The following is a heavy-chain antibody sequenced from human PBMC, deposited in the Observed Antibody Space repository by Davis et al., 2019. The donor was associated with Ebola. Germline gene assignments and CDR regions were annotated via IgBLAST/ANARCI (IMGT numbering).Heavy chain of an antibody. CDR3: AKSHSYGLENYYYYYMDV. Sequence: PGGSLRLSCATSGFIFSSFWMSWVRQAPGKGLEWVANIKQDGSEKYFVDSVEGRFTISRDNAKNSLYLQMNSLRAEDTAVYYCAKSHSYGLENYYYYYMDVWGKGTTVTVSS. V-gene: IGHV3-7*01. CDR1: GFIFSSFW. D-gene: IGHD5-18*01. J-gene: IGHJ6*03. CDR2: IKQDGSEK.